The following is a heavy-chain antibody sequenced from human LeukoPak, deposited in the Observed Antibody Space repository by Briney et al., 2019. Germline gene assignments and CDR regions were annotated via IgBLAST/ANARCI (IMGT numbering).Heavy chain of an antibody. CDR1: GYSISSGYY. V-gene: IGHV4-38-2*02. CDR2: IYHSGST. Sequence: SETLSLTCTVSGYSISSGYYWGWIRQPPGKGLEWIGSIYHSGSTYYNPSLKSRVTISVDTSKNQFSLKLSSVTAADTAVYYCARQDYDFWSGCPNAGINWFDPWGQGTLVTVSS. J-gene: IGHJ5*02. D-gene: IGHD3-3*01. CDR3: ARQDYDFWSGCPNAGINWFDP.